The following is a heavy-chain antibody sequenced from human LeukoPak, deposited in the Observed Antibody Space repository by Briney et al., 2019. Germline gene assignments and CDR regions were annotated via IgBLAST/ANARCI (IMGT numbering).Heavy chain of an antibody. V-gene: IGHV3-9*01. CDR1: GFTFDDYA. CDR3: AKDLSEGGCCYYYYYMDV. D-gene: IGHD3-16*01. Sequence: PGRSLRLSCAASGFTFDDYAMHWVRQAPGKGLEWVSGISWNSGSIGYADSVKGRFTISRDNAKNSLYLQMNSLRAEDTALYYCAKDLSEGGCCYYYYYMDVWGKGTTVTVSS. CDR2: ISWNSGSI. J-gene: IGHJ6*03.